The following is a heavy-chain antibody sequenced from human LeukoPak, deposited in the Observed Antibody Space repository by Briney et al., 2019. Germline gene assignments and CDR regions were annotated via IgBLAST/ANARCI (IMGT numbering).Heavy chain of an antibody. J-gene: IGHJ5*02. CDR3: VQGRGDR. V-gene: IGHV3-53*01. D-gene: IGHD1-1*01. CDR1: AFTVTSYF. Sequence: TGGSLRLSCAASAFTVTSYFMGWVRQAPGKGLEWVSIIHSGGDIYYADSVKGRFTITRDTSKNTVFLQMNSLRAEDTAVYYFVQGRGDRWGQGTLVTVSP. CDR2: IHSGGDI.